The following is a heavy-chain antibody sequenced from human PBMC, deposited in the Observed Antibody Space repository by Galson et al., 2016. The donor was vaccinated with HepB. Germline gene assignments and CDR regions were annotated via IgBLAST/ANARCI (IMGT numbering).Heavy chain of an antibody. CDR1: RFPFSNFG. CDR3: ARVEAAGTYYYGMDV. J-gene: IGHJ6*02. D-gene: IGHD6-25*01. CDR2: ISYDGSNK. Sequence: SLRLSCAASRFPFSNFGMHWVRQAPGKGLEWVAVISYDGSNKNYADSVKGRFTISRDNSKSTLYLEMNSLRPEDTAVYYCARVEAAGTYYYGMDVWGQGTTVTVSS. V-gene: IGHV3-30*03.